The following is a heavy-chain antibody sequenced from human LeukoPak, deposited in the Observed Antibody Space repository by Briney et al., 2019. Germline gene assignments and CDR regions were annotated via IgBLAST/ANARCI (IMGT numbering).Heavy chain of an antibody. CDR2: ISYDGSNK. Sequence: GGSLRLSCAASGFTFSSYGMHWVRQAPGKGLEWVAVISYDGSNKYYADSVKGRFTISRDNSKNTLYLQMNSLRAEDTAVYYCAKGDAVAAKLGYFDYWGQGTLVTVSS. CDR1: GFTFSSYG. V-gene: IGHV3-30*18. CDR3: AKGDAVAAKLGYFDY. D-gene: IGHD6-19*01. J-gene: IGHJ4*02.